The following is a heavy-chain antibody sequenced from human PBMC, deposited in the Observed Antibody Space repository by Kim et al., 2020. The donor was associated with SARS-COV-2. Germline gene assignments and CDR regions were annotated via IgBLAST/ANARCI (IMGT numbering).Heavy chain of an antibody. Sequence: ASVKVSCKASGYTFTSYAMHWVRQAPGQRLEWMGWINAGNGNTQYSQKFQGRVTITRDTSASTAYMELSSLRSEDTAVYYCARGQAIIFDYWGQGTLVTV. J-gene: IGHJ4*02. V-gene: IGHV1-3*01. CDR2: INAGNGNT. CDR3: ARGQAIIFDY. CDR1: GYTFTSYA.